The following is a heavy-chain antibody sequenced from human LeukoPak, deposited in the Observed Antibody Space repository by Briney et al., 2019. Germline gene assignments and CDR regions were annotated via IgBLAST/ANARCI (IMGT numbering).Heavy chain of an antibody. CDR2: ISAYNGNT. J-gene: IGHJ4*02. D-gene: IGHD4-23*01. Sequence: ASVKVSCKASGYTFTSYGISWVRQAPGQGLEWMGWISAYNGNTNYAQKLQGRVTITRDTSASTAYMELSSLRSEDTAVYYCARDPGGGNSGDWGQGTLVTVSS. CDR1: GYTFTSYG. CDR3: ARDPGGGNSGD. V-gene: IGHV1-18*01.